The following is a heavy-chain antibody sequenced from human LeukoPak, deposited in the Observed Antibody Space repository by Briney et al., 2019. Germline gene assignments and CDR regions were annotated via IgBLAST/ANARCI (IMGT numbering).Heavy chain of an antibody. CDR2: IYYSGST. J-gene: IGHJ4*02. D-gene: IGHD5-18*01. CDR3: ARLKGYSYGNPDY. CDR1: GGSISSSSYY. V-gene: IGHV4-39*01. Sequence: PSETLSLTCTVSGGSISSSSYYWGWIRQPPGKGLEWIGSIYYSGSTYYNPPLKSRVTISVDTSKNQFSLKLSSVTAADTAVYYCARLKGYSYGNPDYWGQGTLVTVSS.